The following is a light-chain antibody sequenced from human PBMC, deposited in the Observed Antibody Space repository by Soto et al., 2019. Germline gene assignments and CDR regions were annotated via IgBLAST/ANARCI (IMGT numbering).Light chain of an antibody. Sequence: EIVLTQSPATLSLSPGERATLSCGASQSVTRNYLAWYQQKPGLAPRLLIYDASSRATGIPDRFSGRGAGTDFTLTISDVEPEDFAVYYCHQRQSWPRTFGQGTKVDI. V-gene: IGKV3D-20*01. CDR2: DAS. CDR1: QSVTRNY. CDR3: HQRQSWPRT. J-gene: IGKJ1*01.